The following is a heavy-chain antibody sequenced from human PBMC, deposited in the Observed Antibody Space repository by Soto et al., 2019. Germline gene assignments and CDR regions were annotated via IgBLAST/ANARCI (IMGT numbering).Heavy chain of an antibody. CDR1: GFTFSSYG. D-gene: IGHD1-7*01. V-gene: IGHV3-30*18. J-gene: IGHJ6*02. CDR2: ISYDGSNK. Sequence: GGSLRLSCAASGFTFSSYGMHWVRQAPGKGLEWVAVISYDGSNKYYADSVKGRFTISRDNSKNTLYLQMNSLRAEDTAVYYCAKGTRITITGTSESYYYYGMDVWGQGTTVTVSS. CDR3: AKGTRITITGTSESYYYYGMDV.